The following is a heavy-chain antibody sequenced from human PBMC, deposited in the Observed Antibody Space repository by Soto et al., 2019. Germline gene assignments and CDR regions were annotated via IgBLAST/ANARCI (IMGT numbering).Heavy chain of an antibody. CDR3: AREAIFGVVIMPPSWFDP. V-gene: IGHV1-18*01. J-gene: IGHJ5*02. Sequence: GASVKVSCKASGYTFTTYGISWVRQVPGQGLEWMGWISAYNGNTNYAQKFQGRVTMTTDTSTSTAYMELRSLRSDDTAVYYCAREAIFGVVIMPPSWFDPWGQGTLVTVSS. CDR1: GYTFTTYG. D-gene: IGHD3-3*01. CDR2: ISAYNGNT.